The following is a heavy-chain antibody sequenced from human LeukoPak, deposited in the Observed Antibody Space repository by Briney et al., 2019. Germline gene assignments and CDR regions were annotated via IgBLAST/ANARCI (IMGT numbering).Heavy chain of an antibody. CDR1: GFTFSSYE. V-gene: IGHV3-48*03. CDR2: INSNGSLV. D-gene: IGHD6-19*01. Sequence: GGSLRLSCAASGFTFSSYEMNWVRQAPGKGLEWLSYINSNGSLVFYADSVKGRFTISRDNAKTSLYLQMNSLRAEDTAVYYCARGTAYSSGWYYDFDYWGQGTLVTVSS. J-gene: IGHJ4*02. CDR3: ARGTAYSSGWYYDFDY.